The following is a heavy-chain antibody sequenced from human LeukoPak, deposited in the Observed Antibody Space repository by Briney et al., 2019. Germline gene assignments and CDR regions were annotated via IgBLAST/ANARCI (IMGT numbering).Heavy chain of an antibody. D-gene: IGHD6-6*01. J-gene: IGHJ6*02. CDR1: GGSVTSGGYY. Sequence: SQTLSLTCTVSGGSVTSGGYYWSWIRQHPGKGLEWIGYVYYTGSTYYNPSLKSRVTISPDTSKNQFSLKVSSVTAADTAVYYCARITAGRYGMDVWGQGTLFTVSS. V-gene: IGHV4-31*03. CDR2: VYYTGST. CDR3: ARITAGRYGMDV.